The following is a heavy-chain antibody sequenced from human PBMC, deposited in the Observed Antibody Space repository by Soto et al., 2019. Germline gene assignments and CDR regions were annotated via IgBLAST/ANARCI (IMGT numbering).Heavy chain of an antibody. CDR1: GFTFSSYS. V-gene: IGHV3-21*01. D-gene: IGHD2-21*02. CDR2: ISSSSSYI. Sequence: PGGSLTLSCAASGFTFSSYSMNWVRQAPGRGLEWVSSISSSSSYIYYADSVKGRFTISRDNAKNSLYLQMNSLRAEDTAVYYCARVAYCGGDCYTGHDAFDIWGQGTMVTVSS. CDR3: ARVAYCGGDCYTGHDAFDI. J-gene: IGHJ3*02.